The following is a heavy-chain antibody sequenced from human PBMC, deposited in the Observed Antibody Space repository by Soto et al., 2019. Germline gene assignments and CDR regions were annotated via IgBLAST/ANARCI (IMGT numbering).Heavy chain of an antibody. CDR2: INPNSGGT. Sequence: ASVKVSFKASGYTFTGYYMHWLRQAPGQGLEWMGWINPNSGGTNYAQKFQGWVTMTRDTSISTAYMELSRLRSDDTAVYYCARSKDYYGSGSRYYYYYGMDVWGQGTTVTVSS. CDR1: GYTFTGYY. J-gene: IGHJ6*02. D-gene: IGHD3-10*01. V-gene: IGHV1-2*04. CDR3: ARSKDYYGSGSRYYYYYGMDV.